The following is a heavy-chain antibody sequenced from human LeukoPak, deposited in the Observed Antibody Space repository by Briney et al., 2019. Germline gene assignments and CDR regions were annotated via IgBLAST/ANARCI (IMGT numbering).Heavy chain of an antibody. Sequence: GGSLRLAYKGSGFTFSSYWMGWFRQAPGKGLEWVANINEDGSVKQFADSVKGRFTISRDNTENSVNLQMNSLGADDTAVYFCARGRGWTFDYWGQGTLVTVSS. CDR1: GFTFSSYW. V-gene: IGHV3-7*04. CDR2: INEDGSVK. CDR3: ARGRGWTFDY. J-gene: IGHJ4*02. D-gene: IGHD6-19*01.